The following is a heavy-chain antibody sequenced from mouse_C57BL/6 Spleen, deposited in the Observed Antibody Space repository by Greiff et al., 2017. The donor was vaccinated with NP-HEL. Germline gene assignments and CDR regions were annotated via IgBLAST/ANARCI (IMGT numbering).Heavy chain of an antibody. CDR3: ARGGLGYYFDY. J-gene: IGHJ2*01. Sequence: VKLQQPGAELVKPGASVKLSCKASGYTFTSYWMQWVKQRPGQGLEWIGEIDPSDSYTNYNQKFKGKATLTVDTSSSTAYMQLSSLTSEDSAVYYCARGGLGYYFDYWGQGTTLTVSS. V-gene: IGHV1-50*01. CDR2: IDPSDSYT. D-gene: IGHD4-1*01. CDR1: GYTFTSYW.